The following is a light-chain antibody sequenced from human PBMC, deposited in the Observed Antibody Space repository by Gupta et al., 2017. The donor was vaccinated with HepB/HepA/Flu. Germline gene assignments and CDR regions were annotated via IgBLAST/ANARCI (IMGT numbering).Light chain of an antibody. CDR1: QNVGNY. V-gene: IGKV3-11*01. J-gene: IGKJ4*01. Sequence: EIVLTQSPGTLSLSPGERATLSCRTSQNVGNYLAWYQQKPGQAPRLLMHDTSDRATGIPARFSGSGSGTDFTLTISSLEPEDFAVYYCQQHGKWPLTFGRGTRVDIK. CDR2: DTS. CDR3: QQHGKWPLT.